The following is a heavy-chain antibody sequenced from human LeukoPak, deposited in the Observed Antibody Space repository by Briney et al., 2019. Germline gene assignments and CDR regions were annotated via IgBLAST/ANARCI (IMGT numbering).Heavy chain of an antibody. D-gene: IGHD3-22*01. J-gene: IGHJ4*02. CDR3: ARDDSDSSGYYYPD. V-gene: IGHV3-7*01. CDR1: GFTFSSYW. Sequence: GGSLRLSCAASGFTFSSYWMSWVRQASGQGLECVANIKQDGREKYYVDSVKGRFTISRDNAKNSLYLQMNSLRAEDTAVYYCARDDSDSSGYYYPDWGQGTLVTVSS. CDR2: IKQDGREK.